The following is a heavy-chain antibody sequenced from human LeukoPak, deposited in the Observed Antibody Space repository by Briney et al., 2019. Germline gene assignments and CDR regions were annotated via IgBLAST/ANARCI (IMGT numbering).Heavy chain of an antibody. V-gene: IGHV3-43*02. Sequence: GGSLRLSCAASGFTFSSYSMSWVRQAPGKGLEWVSGISGVGGSTYYADSVKGRFTISRDNSKNSLYLQMNSLTTEDTALYYCAKDKGCISGWTGWFDPWGQGTLVTVSS. CDR2: ISGVGGST. CDR1: GFTFSSYS. J-gene: IGHJ5*02. D-gene: IGHD6-19*01. CDR3: AKDKGCISGWTGWFDP.